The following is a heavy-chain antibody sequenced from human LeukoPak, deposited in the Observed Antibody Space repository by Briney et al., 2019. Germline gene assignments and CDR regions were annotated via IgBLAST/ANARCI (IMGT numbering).Heavy chain of an antibody. J-gene: IGHJ4*02. CDR3: AKGGSYCSSTSCYLGQYYFDY. V-gene: IGHV3-23*01. D-gene: IGHD2-2*01. Sequence: GGSLRLSCAASGFTFSSYGMSWVRQAPGKGLEWVSAISGSGGSTYYADSVKGRFTISRDNSKNTLYLQMNSLRAEDTAVYYCAKGGSYCSSTSCYLGQYYFDYWGQGTLVTVSS. CDR2: ISGSGGST. CDR1: GFTFSSYG.